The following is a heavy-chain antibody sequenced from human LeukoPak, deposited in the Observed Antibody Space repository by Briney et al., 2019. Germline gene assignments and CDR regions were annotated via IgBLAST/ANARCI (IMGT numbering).Heavy chain of an antibody. CDR2: VRSIGGDT. CDR3: ATGTMVRGSNVDY. Sequence: QAGGSLRLSCAASGITFSSSAMNWVRQPPGKRPQWVSTVRSIGGDTYYADSVKGRFTISRDTSKNTLYLQMNSLRAEDTAVYYCATGTMVRGSNVDYWGQGTLVTVSS. J-gene: IGHJ4*02. V-gene: IGHV3-23*01. CDR1: GITFSSSA. D-gene: IGHD3-10*01.